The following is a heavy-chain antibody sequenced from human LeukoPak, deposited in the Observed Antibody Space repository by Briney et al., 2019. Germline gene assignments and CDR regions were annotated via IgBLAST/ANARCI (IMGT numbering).Heavy chain of an antibody. CDR3: AREVYGSGTHPFDY. J-gene: IGHJ4*02. CDR1: GFTFSTYD. V-gene: IGHV3-21*06. Sequence: GGSLRHSCAASGFTFSTYDMNWVRQAPGKGLEWLSAISCKSDYIYYADSVKGRFTVSRDNAENSLYLQMSSLRAEDTAVYYCAREVYGSGTHPFDYWGQGTLVTVSS. D-gene: IGHD3-10*01. CDR2: ISCKSDYI.